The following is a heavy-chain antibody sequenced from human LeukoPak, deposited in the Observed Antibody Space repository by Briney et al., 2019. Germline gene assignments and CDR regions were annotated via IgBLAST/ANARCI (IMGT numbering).Heavy chain of an antibody. J-gene: IGHJ4*02. D-gene: IGHD2-21*01. Sequence: SVKVSCKASGGTFSSYTISWVRQAPGQGLEWMGRIIPILGIANYAQKFQGRVTITADKSTSTAYMELSSLRSEDTAVYYCARGCGGDCYLGVPNDYWGQGTLVTVSS. CDR1: GGTFSSYT. V-gene: IGHV1-69*02. CDR2: IIPILGIA. CDR3: ARGCGGDCYLGVPNDY.